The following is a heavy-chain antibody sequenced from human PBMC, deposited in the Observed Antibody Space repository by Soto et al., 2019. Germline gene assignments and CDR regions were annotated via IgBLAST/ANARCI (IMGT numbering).Heavy chain of an antibody. V-gene: IGHV1-69*12. CDR1: GGTFSNYA. D-gene: IGHD3-10*01. CDR3: ARELLGFGYTYGDV. Sequence: QVQLVQSGAEVKKPGSSVKVSCKASGGTFSNYALISWVRQAPGQGLEWMGGIIPIDATVNYAQKFQGRTTITADESTTTAYMDLGSLRSEDTAVYYCARELLGFGYTYGDVWGQGTTVTVSS. CDR2: IIPIDATV. J-gene: IGHJ6*01.